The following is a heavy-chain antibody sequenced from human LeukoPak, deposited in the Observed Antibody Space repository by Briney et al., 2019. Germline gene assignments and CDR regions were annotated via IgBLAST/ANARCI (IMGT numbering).Heavy chain of an antibody. J-gene: IGHJ4*02. Sequence: PSETLSLTCAVYGGSFSGYYWSWIRQPPGKGLEWIGEINHSGSTNYNPSLKSRVTISVDTSKNQFSLKLSSVTAADTAVYYCERGGVGATRASHYWGQGTLVTVSS. V-gene: IGHV4-34*01. CDR1: GGSFSGYY. CDR2: INHSGST. CDR3: ERGGVGATRASHY. D-gene: IGHD1-26*01.